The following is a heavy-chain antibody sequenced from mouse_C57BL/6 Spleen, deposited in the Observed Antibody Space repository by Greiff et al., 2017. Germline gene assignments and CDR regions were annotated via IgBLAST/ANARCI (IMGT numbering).Heavy chain of an antibody. CDR2: IHPSDSDT. J-gene: IGHJ4*01. V-gene: IGHV1-74*01. D-gene: IGHD1-1*01. CDR1: GYTFTSYW. Sequence: QVQLKQPGAELVKPGASVKVSCTASGYTFTSYWMHWVKQRPGQGLEWIGRIHPSDSDTNYNPKFKGKATMTVDPSSSTAYIQLSSLTSEDSAVYYCDLQCYGSHYALDYWGQGTSLTVSS. CDR3: DLQCYGSHYALDY.